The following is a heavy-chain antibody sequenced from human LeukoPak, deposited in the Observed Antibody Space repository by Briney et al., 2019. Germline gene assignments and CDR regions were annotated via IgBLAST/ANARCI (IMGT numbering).Heavy chain of an antibody. D-gene: IGHD5-18*01. Sequence: GGSLRLSCAASGFTFSSYAMSWVRQAPGKGLEWVSAISGSGGSTYYADSVKGRFTISRDNSKNTLYLQMNSLRAEDTAVYYCAKDPTLVDTAMVMVYWGQGTLVTVSS. CDR3: AKDPTLVDTAMVMVY. CDR2: ISGSGGST. J-gene: IGHJ4*02. V-gene: IGHV3-23*01. CDR1: GFTFSSYA.